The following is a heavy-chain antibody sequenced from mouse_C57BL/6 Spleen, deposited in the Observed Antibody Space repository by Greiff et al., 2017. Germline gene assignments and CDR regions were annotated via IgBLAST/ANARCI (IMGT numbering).Heavy chain of an antibody. V-gene: IGHV1-82*01. J-gene: IGHJ2*01. D-gene: IGHD1-1*01. CDR1: GYAFSSSW. CDR3: ARGYYGRSPDD. CDR2: IYPGDGDT. Sequence: VQLQQSGPELVKPGASVKISCKASGYAFSSSWLNWVKQRPGKGLEWIGRIYPGDGDTNYNGKFKGKATLTADKSSSPAYMQLSSLTSEDSAVYFCARGYYGRSPDDWGQGTTLTVSS.